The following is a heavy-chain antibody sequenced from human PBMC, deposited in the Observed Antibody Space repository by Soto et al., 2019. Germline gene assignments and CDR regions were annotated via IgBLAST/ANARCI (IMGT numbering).Heavy chain of an antibody. CDR3: AKGPAGCSSGWYGY. J-gene: IGHJ4*02. D-gene: IGHD6-19*01. V-gene: IGHV3-23*01. Sequence: PGGTLRLFCAASGFTFSSYAMSWVRQAPGKGLEWVSAISGSGGSTYYADSVKGRFTISRDNSKNTLYLQMNSLRAEVTAVYYCAKGPAGCSSGWYGYWGQGTLVTVSS. CDR1: GFTFSSYA. CDR2: ISGSGGST.